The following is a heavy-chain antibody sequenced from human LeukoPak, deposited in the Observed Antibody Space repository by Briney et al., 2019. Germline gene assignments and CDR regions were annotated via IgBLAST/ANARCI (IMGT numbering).Heavy chain of an antibody. D-gene: IGHD3-3*01. J-gene: IGHJ6*03. CDR2: INHSGST. CDR3: ARGQSAYDFWSGYYYYYYMDV. Sequence: SETLSLTCAVYGGSFSGYYWSWIRQPPGKGLEWIGEINHSGSTNYNPSLKSRVTISVDTSKNQFSLKLSSVTAADTAVYYCARGQSAYDFWSGYYYYYYMDVWGKGTTVTVSS. V-gene: IGHV4-34*01. CDR1: GGSFSGYY.